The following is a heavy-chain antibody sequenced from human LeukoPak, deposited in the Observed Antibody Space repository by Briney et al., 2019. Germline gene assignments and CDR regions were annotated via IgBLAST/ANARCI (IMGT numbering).Heavy chain of an antibody. CDR3: AKDLEMATTVGAYYYYYGMDV. CDR2: ISNDGNYK. J-gene: IGHJ6*02. Sequence: GGSLRLSCAASGFSLNTYAMHWVRQAPGKGLEWVALISNDGNYKYYADSVKGRFTISRDNSKNTLYLQMNSLRAEDTAVCYCAKDLEMATTVGAYYYYYGMDVWGQGTTVTVSS. V-gene: IGHV3-30-3*01. CDR1: GFSLNTYA. D-gene: IGHD5-24*01.